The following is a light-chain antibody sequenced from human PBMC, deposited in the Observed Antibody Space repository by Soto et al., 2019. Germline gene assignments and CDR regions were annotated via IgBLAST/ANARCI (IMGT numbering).Light chain of an antibody. CDR3: SSYTSSSTRV. CDR2: EVS. CDR1: SSDVGGYNY. J-gene: IGLJ1*01. V-gene: IGLV2-14*01. Sequence: QSVLTQPASVSGSPGQSITISCTGTSSDVGGYNYVSWYQQHPGKAPKLMIYEVSNRPAGVSNRFPGSKSGNTASLTISGLQAEDEAYYYCSSYTSSSTRVFGTGTKVTVL.